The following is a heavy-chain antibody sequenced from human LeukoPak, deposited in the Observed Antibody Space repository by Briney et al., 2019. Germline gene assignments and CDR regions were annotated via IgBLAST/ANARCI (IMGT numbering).Heavy chain of an antibody. CDR1: GGSFSVYH. CDR2: ISHTGNT. Sequence: SETLSLTCAVSGGSFSVYHWSWIRQSPEKGLEWLGDISHTGNTNYNPSLKSRVTISVDTSKNQFSLKLSSVTAADTAVYYCAREQRWLQSYYFDYWGQGTLVTVSS. D-gene: IGHD5-24*01. CDR3: AREQRWLQSYYFDY. V-gene: IGHV4-34*01. J-gene: IGHJ4*02.